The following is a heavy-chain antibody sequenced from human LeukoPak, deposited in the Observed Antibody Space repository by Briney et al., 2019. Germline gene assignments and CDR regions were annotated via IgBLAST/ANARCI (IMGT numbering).Heavy chain of an antibody. CDR1: GYTFTSYG. J-gene: IGHJ6*03. CDR2: ISAYNGNT. D-gene: IGHD3-3*01. CDR3: ARTPQSYDFWSGYPAYYYYYYMDV. Sequence: ASVKVSCKASGYTFTSYGISWVRQAPGQGLEWMGWISAYNGNTNYAQKLQGRVTMTTDTSTSTAYMELRSLRSDDTAVYYCARTPQSYDFWSGYPAYYYYYYMDVWGKGTTVTVSS. V-gene: IGHV1-18*01.